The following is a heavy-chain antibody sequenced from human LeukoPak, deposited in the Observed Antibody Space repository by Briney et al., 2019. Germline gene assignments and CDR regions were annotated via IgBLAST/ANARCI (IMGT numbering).Heavy chain of an antibody. Sequence: GGSLRLSCVASGFPFSSYWMTWVRQAPGKGLEWVANIKQDGSKKSYVDSVKGRFTISRDNAKNTVYLQMNSLRAEDTAVYYCVSFYETYWGRGTLVTVSS. V-gene: IGHV3-7*01. CDR2: IKQDGSKK. D-gene: IGHD2/OR15-2a*01. J-gene: IGHJ4*02. CDR1: GFPFSSYW. CDR3: VSFYETY.